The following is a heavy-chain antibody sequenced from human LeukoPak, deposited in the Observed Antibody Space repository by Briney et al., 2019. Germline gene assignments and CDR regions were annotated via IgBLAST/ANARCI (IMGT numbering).Heavy chain of an antibody. J-gene: IGHJ3*02. D-gene: IGHD5-18*01. Sequence: PGGSLRLSCAASGFTVSSNYMSWVRQAPGKGLEWVSVIYSGGSTYYADSVKGRFTISRDNSKNTLYLQMNSLRAEDTAVYYCARGWGYSYGFDAFDIWGQGTMVTVSS. CDR3: ARGWGYSYGFDAFDI. V-gene: IGHV3-66*02. CDR2: IYSGGST. CDR1: GFTVSSNY.